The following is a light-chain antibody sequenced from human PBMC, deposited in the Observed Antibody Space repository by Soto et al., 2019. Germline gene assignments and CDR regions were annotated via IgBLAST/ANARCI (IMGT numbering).Light chain of an antibody. V-gene: IGKV1-5*01. CDR2: GDS. J-gene: IGKJ4*01. CDR1: QTISNR. Sequence: DLQMTQSPSTLSASVGDTVTITCRASQTISNRLAWYQRKPGRAPKLLMHGDSTLETGVPSRFGGGGSGTDFTLTISRLEPEDFVVYYCQYYGHSPPVTFGGGTKVDIK. CDR3: QYYGHSPPVT.